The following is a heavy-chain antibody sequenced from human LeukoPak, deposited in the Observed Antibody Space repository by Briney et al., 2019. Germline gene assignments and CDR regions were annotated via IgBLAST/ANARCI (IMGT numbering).Heavy chain of an antibody. CDR2: IYHSGST. D-gene: IGHD3-22*01. V-gene: IGHV4-30-2*01. CDR1: GGSISSGGYS. CDR3: AREGYCDSSGYRMVGAFDI. J-gene: IGHJ3*02. Sequence: SETLSLTCAVSGGSISSGGYSWSWIRQPPGKGLEWIGYIYHSGSTYYNPSLKSRVTISVDRSKNQFSLKLSSVTAADTAVYYCAREGYCDSSGYRMVGAFDIWGQGTMVTVSS.